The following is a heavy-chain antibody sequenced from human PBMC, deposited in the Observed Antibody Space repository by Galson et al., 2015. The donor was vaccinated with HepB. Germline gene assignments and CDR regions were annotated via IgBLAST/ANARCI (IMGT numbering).Heavy chain of an antibody. D-gene: IGHD6-19*01. CDR1: GFTFSSYA. J-gene: IGHJ6*02. V-gene: IGHV3-30-3*01. CDR2: ISYDGSNK. CDR3: ARGPGWYVYYYGMDV. Sequence: SLRLSCAASGFTFSSYAMHWVRQAPGKGLEWVAVISYDGSNKYYADSVKGRFTISRDNSKNTLYLQMNSLRAEDTAVYYCARGPGWYVYYYGMDVWGQGTTVTVSS.